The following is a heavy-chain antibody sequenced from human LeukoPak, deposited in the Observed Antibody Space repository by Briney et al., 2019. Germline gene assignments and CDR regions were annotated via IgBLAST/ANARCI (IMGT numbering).Heavy chain of an antibody. CDR1: GGSISSYY. J-gene: IGHJ6*03. CDR3: ARGNDVQLERGRAYYYYYMDV. V-gene: IGHV4-59*12. Sequence: SETLSLTCTVSGGSISSYYWSWIRQPPGKGLEWIGYIYYSGSTNYNPSLKSRVTISVDTSKNQSSLQLNSVTPEDTAVYYCARGNDVQLERGRAYYYYYMDVWGKGTTVTISS. D-gene: IGHD1-1*01. CDR2: IYYSGST.